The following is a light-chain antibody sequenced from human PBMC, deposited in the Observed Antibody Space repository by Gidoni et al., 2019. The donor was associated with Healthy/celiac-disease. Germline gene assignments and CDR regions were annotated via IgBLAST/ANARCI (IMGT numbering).Light chain of an antibody. CDR2: EVS. CDR3: SSYTSSSILVV. J-gene: IGLJ2*01. CDR1: SSDVGGYNY. V-gene: IGLV2-14*01. Sequence: PPASVSGSPGQSITISCTGTSSDVGGYNYVSWYQQHPGKAPKLMIYEVSNRPSGVSNRFSGSKSGNTASLTISGLQAEDEADYYCSSYTSSSILVVFGGGTKLTVL.